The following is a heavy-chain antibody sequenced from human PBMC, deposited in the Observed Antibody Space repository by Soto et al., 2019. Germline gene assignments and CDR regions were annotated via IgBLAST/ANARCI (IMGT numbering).Heavy chain of an antibody. Sequence: ASVKVSCKVSGYTLTELSMHWVRQAPGKGLEWMGGFDPEDGETIYAQKFQGRVTMTEDTSTDTAYMEPSSLRSEDTAVYYCATAITIFGVAPRYGMDVWGQGTTVTVSS. D-gene: IGHD3-3*01. CDR2: FDPEDGET. J-gene: IGHJ6*02. CDR1: GYTLTELS. CDR3: ATAITIFGVAPRYGMDV. V-gene: IGHV1-24*01.